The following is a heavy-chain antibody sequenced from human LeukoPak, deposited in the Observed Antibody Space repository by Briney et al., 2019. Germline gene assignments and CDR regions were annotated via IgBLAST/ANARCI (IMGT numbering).Heavy chain of an antibody. D-gene: IGHD6-19*01. V-gene: IGHV3-23*01. CDR1: GFTFSSYA. Sequence: GGSLRLSCAASGFTFSSYAMSWVRQAPGKGLEWVSAISGSGGSTYYADSVKGRFTISRDNSKNTLYLQMNSLRAEDTAVYCCAKVGPYSSGWAEYFQHWGQGTLVTVSS. CDR2: ISGSGGST. J-gene: IGHJ1*01. CDR3: AKVGPYSSGWAEYFQH.